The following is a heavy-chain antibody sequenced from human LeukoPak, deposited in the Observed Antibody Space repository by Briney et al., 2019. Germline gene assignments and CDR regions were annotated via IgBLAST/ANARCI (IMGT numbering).Heavy chain of an antibody. CDR3: AKDLRDSRFLPRRYCSGGSCYQGIDY. V-gene: IGHV3-30*18. J-gene: IGHJ4*02. Sequence: PVGSLRLSCAASGFTFSSYGIHWVRQAPGKGLEWVAVISYDGSHKYYADSVKGRFTISRDNSKNTLYLQMNSLRAEDTAVYYCAKDLRDSRFLPRRYCSGGSCYQGIDYWGQGTLVTVSS. CDR1: GFTFSSYG. CDR2: ISYDGSHK. D-gene: IGHD2-15*01.